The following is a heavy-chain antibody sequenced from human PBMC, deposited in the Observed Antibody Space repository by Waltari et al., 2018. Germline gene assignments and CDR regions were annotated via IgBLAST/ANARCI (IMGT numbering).Heavy chain of an antibody. V-gene: IGHV3-9*01. CDR1: GFTFDDYA. D-gene: IGHD3-16*01. CDR2: ISWNSGSI. J-gene: IGHJ4*02. CDR3: AKGPFGYFDY. Sequence: EVQLVESGGGLVQPGRSLRLSCAASGFTFDDYAMPWVRQAPGKGLEWVSGISWNSGSIGYADSVKGRFTISRDNAKNSLYLQMNSLRAEDTALYYCAKGPFGYFDYWGQGTLVTVSS.